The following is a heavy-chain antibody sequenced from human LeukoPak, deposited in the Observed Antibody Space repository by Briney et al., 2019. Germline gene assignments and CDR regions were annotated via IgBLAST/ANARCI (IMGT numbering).Heavy chain of an antibody. CDR3: GRVGGRSKAAKGDAFDI. CDR2: ISSGSTYM. D-gene: IGHD6-6*01. V-gene: IGHV3-21*01. J-gene: IGHJ3*02. Sequence: GGSLRLSCAASGFTFSSYSMNWVRQAPGKGLEWVSSISSGSTYMYYADSVKGRFTISRDNAQNSMYLQMNSLRAEDTAVYYCGRVGGRSKAAKGDAFDIWGQGTMVTVSS. CDR1: GFTFSSYS.